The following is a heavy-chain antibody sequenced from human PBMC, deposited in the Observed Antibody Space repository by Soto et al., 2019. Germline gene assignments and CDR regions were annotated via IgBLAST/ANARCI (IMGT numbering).Heavy chain of an antibody. CDR3: AKGPQNDTYYYYYMDV. V-gene: IGHV3-23*01. J-gene: IGHJ6*03. D-gene: IGHD1-1*01. CDR2: ISGSGGST. Sequence: GGSLRLSCAASGFTFSSYAMSWVRPAPGKGLEWVSAISGSGGSTYYADSVKGRFTISRDNSKNTLYLQMNSLRAEDTAVYYCAKGPQNDTYYYYYMDVWGKGTTVTVSS. CDR1: GFTFSSYA.